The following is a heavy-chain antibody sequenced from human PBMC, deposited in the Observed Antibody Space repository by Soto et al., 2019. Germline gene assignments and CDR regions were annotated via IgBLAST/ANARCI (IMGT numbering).Heavy chain of an antibody. CDR3: ARAAVGSYYIDY. V-gene: IGHV3-64*02. CDR1: GFTFSSYG. Sequence: GGSLRLSCAASGFTFSSYGMHWVRQAPGKGLEYVSAISSQGGSTYYADSVKGRFTVSRDNSKNTLYLQMGSLRAEDMAVYYCARAAVGSYYIDYWGQGTLVTVSS. CDR2: ISSQGGST. J-gene: IGHJ4*02. D-gene: IGHD6-13*01.